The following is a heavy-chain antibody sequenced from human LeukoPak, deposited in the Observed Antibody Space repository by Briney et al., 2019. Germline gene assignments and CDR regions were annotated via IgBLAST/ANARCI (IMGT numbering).Heavy chain of an antibody. CDR2: IFTSGST. CDR1: GGSISSYY. D-gene: IGHD6-13*01. V-gene: IGHV4-4*07. J-gene: IGHJ4*02. CDR3: AREFNSSTRRPLDY. Sequence: SETLSLTCTVSGGSISSYYWSWIRQPAGKGLEWIGRIFTSGSTNYNPSLKSRVTMSVDTSKNQFSLKLTSVNAADTAVHYCAREFNSSTRRPLDYWGQGSLVTVSS.